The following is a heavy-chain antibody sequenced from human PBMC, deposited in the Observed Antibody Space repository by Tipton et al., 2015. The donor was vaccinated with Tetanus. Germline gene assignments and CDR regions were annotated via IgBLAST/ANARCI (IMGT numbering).Heavy chain of an antibody. CDR2: INEDGSQR. CDR3: ARDLTYIRGLGH. V-gene: IGHV3-7*01. D-gene: IGHD3-16*01. J-gene: IGHJ4*02. CDR1: GFTFSFYW. Sequence: SLRLSCSASGFTFSFYWMNWVRQAPGEGLEWVAAINEDGSQRLYEDSLRGRFTTARDNAKDLVFLQMNSLRAEDTAVYYCARDLTYIRGLGHWGQGTLVTVSS.